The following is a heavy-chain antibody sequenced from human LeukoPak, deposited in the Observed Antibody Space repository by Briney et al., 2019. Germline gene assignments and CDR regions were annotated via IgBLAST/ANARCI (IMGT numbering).Heavy chain of an antibody. V-gene: IGHV4-59*01. D-gene: IGHD4-11*01. Sequence: SETLSLTCTVSGGSISSDYWSWIRQPPGKGLEWIGYIYYSGRTYYNPSLKSRLTISVDTSKNQFSLKLSSVTAADTAVYYCARGFYSPHYWGQGTLVSVSS. CDR1: GGSISSDY. CDR3: ARGFYSPHY. J-gene: IGHJ4*02. CDR2: IYYSGRT.